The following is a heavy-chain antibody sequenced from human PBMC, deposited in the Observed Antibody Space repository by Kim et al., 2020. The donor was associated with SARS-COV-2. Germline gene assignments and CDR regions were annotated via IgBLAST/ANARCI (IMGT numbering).Heavy chain of an antibody. CDR3: AREGYYDSSEYFQH. Sequence: AESVKGRFTISRHNSKNTLYLQMNSLRAEDTAVYYCAREGYYDSSEYFQHWGQGTLVTVSS. J-gene: IGHJ1*01. D-gene: IGHD3-22*01. V-gene: IGHV3-53*04.